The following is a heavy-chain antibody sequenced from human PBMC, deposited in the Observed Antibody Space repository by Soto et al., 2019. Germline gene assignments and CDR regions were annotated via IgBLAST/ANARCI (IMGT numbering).Heavy chain of an antibody. J-gene: IGHJ4*02. CDR1: GYTLTELS. Sequence: ASVKVSCKVSGYTLTELSMHWVRQAPGKGLEWMGGFDPEDGETIYAQKFQGRVTMTEDTSTDTAYMELSSLRSEDTAVYYCATNREAGSGYLTNFDYWGQGTLVTVSS. V-gene: IGHV1-24*01. CDR3: ATNREAGSGYLTNFDY. D-gene: IGHD3-3*01. CDR2: FDPEDGET.